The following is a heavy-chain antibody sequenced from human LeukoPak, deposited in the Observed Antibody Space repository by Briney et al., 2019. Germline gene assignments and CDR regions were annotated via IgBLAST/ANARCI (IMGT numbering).Heavy chain of an antibody. D-gene: IGHD1-1*01. J-gene: IGHJ4*02. CDR3: AKVAETDFDY. Sequence: ETLSLTCTVSGGSISSSSYYWGWIRQPPGKGLEWVSAISGSGGSTYYADSVKGRFTISRDNSKNTLYLQMNSLRAEDTAVYYCAKVAETDFDYWGQGTLVTVSS. V-gene: IGHV3-23*01. CDR1: GGSISSSSYY. CDR2: ISGSGGST.